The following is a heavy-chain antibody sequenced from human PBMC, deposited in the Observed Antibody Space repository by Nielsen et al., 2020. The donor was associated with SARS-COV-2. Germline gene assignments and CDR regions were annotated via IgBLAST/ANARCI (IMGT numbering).Heavy chain of an antibody. CDR2: IKQDGSEK. D-gene: IGHD4-17*01. Sequence: GGSLRLSCAASGFTFSSYWMSWVRQAPGKGLEWVANIKQDGSEKYYVDSVKGRFTISRDNAKNSLYLQMNSLRAEDTAVYYCARCLTADEDYGDYLGYWGQGTLVTVSS. CDR1: GFTFSSYW. CDR3: ARCLTADEDYGDYLGY. V-gene: IGHV3-7*01. J-gene: IGHJ4*02.